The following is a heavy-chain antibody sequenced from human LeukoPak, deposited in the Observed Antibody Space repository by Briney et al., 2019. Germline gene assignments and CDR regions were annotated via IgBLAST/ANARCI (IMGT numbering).Heavy chain of an antibody. J-gene: IGHJ2*01. Sequence: SETLSLTCTISGGSISSYYWSWIRQPPGKGLEWIGYIYYSGSTNYNPSLKSRVTISVDTSKNQFSLKLSSVTAADTAVYYCARTDWYFDLWGRGTLVTVSS. CDR1: GGSISSYY. CDR2: IYYSGST. CDR3: ARTDWYFDL. V-gene: IGHV4-59*01.